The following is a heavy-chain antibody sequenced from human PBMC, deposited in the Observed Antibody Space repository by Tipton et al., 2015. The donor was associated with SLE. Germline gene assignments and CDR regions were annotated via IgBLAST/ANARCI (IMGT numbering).Heavy chain of an antibody. CDR1: GGSISSYY. Sequence: TLSLTCTVSGGSISSYYWSWIRQPPGKGLEWIGYIYYSGGTNYNPSLKSRVTISVDTSKNQFSLKLSSVTAADTAVYYCARWLQWDRFDYWGQGTLVTVSS. CDR3: ARWLQWDRFDY. J-gene: IGHJ4*02. D-gene: IGHD5-24*01. CDR2: IYYSGGT. V-gene: IGHV4-59*01.